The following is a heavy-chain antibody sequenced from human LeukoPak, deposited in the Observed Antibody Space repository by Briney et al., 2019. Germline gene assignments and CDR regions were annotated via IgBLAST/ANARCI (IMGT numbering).Heavy chain of an antibody. CDR3: ARSASPGVPAAIFFDY. CDR2: IIPIFGTA. D-gene: IGHD2-2*01. V-gene: IGHV1-69*01. Sequence: GSSVKVSCKASGGTFSSYAISWVRQAPGQGLEWMGGIIPIFGTANYAQKFQGRVTITADESTSTAYMELSSLRSEDTAVYYCARSASPGVPAAIFFDYWGRGTLVTVSS. CDR1: GGTFSSYA. J-gene: IGHJ4*02.